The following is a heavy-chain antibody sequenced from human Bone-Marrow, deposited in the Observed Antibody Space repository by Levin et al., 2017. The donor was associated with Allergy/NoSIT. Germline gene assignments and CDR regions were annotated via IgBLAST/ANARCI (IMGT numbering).Heavy chain of an antibody. Sequence: TGGSLRLSCAASGFNFSRYYMSWIRQAPGKGLEWLTYMSTTGSVIYYADSVKGRFTVSRDNARSSLYLQMNSLRAEDTAVYFCARDALGRYCSSVTCSFDYWGQGVLVTVSS. D-gene: IGHD2-2*01. CDR3: ARDALGRYCSSVTCSFDY. CDR2: MSTTGSVI. J-gene: IGHJ4*02. CDR1: GFNFSRYY. V-gene: IGHV3-11*01.